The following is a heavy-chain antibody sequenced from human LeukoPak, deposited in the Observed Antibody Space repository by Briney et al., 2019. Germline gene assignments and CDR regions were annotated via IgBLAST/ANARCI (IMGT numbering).Heavy chain of an antibody. CDR3: ARAPRDFWSGYYTVMHYYMDV. CDR1: GFTFSSYD. Sequence: GGSLRLSCAASGFTFSSYDMHWVRQATGKGLEWVSAIGTAGDTYYPGSVKGRFTISRENSKNSLYLQMNSLTAGDTAVYYCARAPRDFWSGYYTVMHYYMDVWGKGTTVTVSS. V-gene: IGHV3-13*01. CDR2: IGTAGDT. J-gene: IGHJ6*03. D-gene: IGHD3-3*01.